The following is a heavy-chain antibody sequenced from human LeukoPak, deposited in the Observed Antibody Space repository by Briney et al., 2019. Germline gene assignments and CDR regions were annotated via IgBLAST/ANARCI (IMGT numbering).Heavy chain of an antibody. CDR3: ARERLVKCSTSCRDTNFDY. CDR2: IIPIFGTA. D-gene: IGHD2-2*01. V-gene: IGHV1-69*05. Sequence: SVKVSCKASGGTFSSYAISWVRQAPGQGLEWMGGIIPIFGTANYAQKLQGRVTITTDESTSTAYMELSSLRSEDTAVYYCARERLVKCSTSCRDTNFDYWGQGTLVTVSS. J-gene: IGHJ4*02. CDR1: GGTFSSYA.